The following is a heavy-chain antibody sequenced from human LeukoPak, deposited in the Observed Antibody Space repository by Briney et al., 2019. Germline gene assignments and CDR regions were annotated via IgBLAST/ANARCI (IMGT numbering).Heavy chain of an antibody. J-gene: IGHJ4*02. D-gene: IGHD1-26*01. V-gene: IGHV4-39*02. CDR1: GGSISSSSYY. CDR3: ARDSGSYLWYFDY. CDR2: IYYSGST. Sequence: SETLSLTCTVSGGSISSSSYYCGWVRHPPRKWLEWLGSIYYSGSTYYNPSLKSRVTISVDTSKNQFSLKLSSVTAADTAVYYCARDSGSYLWYFDYWGQGTLVTVSS.